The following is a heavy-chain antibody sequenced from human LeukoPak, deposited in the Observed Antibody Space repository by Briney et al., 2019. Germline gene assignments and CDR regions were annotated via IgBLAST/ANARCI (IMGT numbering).Heavy chain of an antibody. V-gene: IGHV3-7*01. J-gene: IGHJ2*01. CDR1: GFRFSSYW. CDR2: IKEDGSEK. D-gene: IGHD2-8*01. Sequence: GGSLRLSCAASGFRFSSYWMSWVRQAPGRGLQWVANIKEDGSEKYYVDSVKGRFTISRDNAKNSLYLQMNSLRAEDTAVYYCARDSNWSSDLWGRGTLVTVSS. CDR3: ARDSNWSSDL.